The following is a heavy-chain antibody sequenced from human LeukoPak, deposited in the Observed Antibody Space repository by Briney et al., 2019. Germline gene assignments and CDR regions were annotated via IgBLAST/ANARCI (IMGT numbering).Heavy chain of an antibody. V-gene: IGHV3-23*01. CDR1: GFTFSSYA. CDR3: AKSEYYYDSSGGFDY. J-gene: IGHJ4*02. D-gene: IGHD3-22*01. CDR2: ISGSGGST. Sequence: GGSLRLSCAASGFTFSSYAMSWVRQAPRKGLEWVSAISGSGGSTYYADSVKGRFTISRDNSKNTLYLQMNSLRAEDTAVYYCAKSEYYYDSSGGFDYWGQGTLVTVSS.